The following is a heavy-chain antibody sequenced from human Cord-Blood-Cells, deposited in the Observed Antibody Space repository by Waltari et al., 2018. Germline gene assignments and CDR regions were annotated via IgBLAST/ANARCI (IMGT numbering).Heavy chain of an antibody. CDR3: ARGPPRGAFDI. CDR1: GYTVNRYA. J-gene: IGHJ3*02. V-gene: IGHV1-8*03. Sequence: QVQPVQSGAEVTKPGASVEVSCQASGYTVNRYASNWERKATGQGLELMGWMNTNSGNTGYSQRFQGRVTITRNTSRSTAYMELSSLRSEDTAVYYCARGPPRGAFDIWGQGTMVTVSS. CDR2: MNTNSGNT.